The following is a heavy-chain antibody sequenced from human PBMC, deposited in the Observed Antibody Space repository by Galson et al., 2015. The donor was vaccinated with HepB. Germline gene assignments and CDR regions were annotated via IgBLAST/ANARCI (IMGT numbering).Heavy chain of an antibody. CDR2: TNSRGEGT. J-gene: IGHJ4*02. Sequence: LRLSCAASGFAFSSYAMNWVRQAPGKGLEWVTTTNSRGEGTQYADSVRGRFTVSRDNPKNTAYLQMNSLRVEDTAVYYCAKSKQWLALLDYWGQGTLVTVSS. D-gene: IGHD6-19*01. CDR1: GFAFSSYA. CDR3: AKSKQWLALLDY. V-gene: IGHV3-23*01.